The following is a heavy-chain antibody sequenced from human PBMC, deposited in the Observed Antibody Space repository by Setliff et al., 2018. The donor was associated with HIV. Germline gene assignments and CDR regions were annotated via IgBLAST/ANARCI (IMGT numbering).Heavy chain of an antibody. CDR2: IIPSGST. CDR3: ARGSGWSLDY. V-gene: IGHV4-34*01. Sequence: SETLSLTCAVYGGSFSGYYWSWIRQPPGKGLKWIGEIIPSGSTNYNPSLKSRVTISADTSKNQFSLKLSSVTAADTAVYYCARGSGWSLDYWGQGTLVTVSS. D-gene: IGHD6-19*01. CDR1: GGSFSGYY. J-gene: IGHJ4*02.